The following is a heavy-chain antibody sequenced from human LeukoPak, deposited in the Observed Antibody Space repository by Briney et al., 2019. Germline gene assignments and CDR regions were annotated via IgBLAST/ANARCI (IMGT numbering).Heavy chain of an antibody. V-gene: IGHV3-23*01. CDR1: GFDLWRYA. CDR3: VRVNYGGNSGYHFDY. Sequence: GGSLRLSCAASGFDLWRYAMSWVRQATGKGVEWVADISDGGEGTHYADSVQGRFRVSRDNSKKTLFLQLGSLRVQDTAIYHCVRVNYGGNSGYHFDYWGQGTLVIVSS. CDR2: ISDGGEGT. D-gene: IGHD4-23*01. J-gene: IGHJ4*02.